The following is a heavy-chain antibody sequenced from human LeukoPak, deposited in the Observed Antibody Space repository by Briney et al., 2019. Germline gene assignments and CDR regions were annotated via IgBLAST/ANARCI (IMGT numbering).Heavy chain of an antibody. D-gene: IGHD3-16*02. CDR1: GDSIGSYY. CDR2: IYYGGST. CDR3: ARGLARDGSYPWLDS. Sequence: PSETLSLTCSVSGDSIGSYYWTWIRQSPGKGLEWIGYIYYGGSTNYSPSLQSRVRISVDTSNNQFSLQLRSVTATDTAIYYCARGLARDGSYPWLDSWCQGTLVTVSS. V-gene: IGHV4-59*01. J-gene: IGHJ5*01.